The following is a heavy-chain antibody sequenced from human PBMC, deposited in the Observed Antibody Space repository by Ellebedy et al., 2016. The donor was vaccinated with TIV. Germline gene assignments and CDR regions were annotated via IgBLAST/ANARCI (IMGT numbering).Heavy chain of an antibody. V-gene: IGHV4-59*01. Sequence: SETLSLXCTVSGGSISSYYWSWIRQPPGKGLEWIGYIYYSGSTNYNPSLKSRVTISVDTSKNQFSLKLSSVTAADTAVYYCARDNRYQYSNYGLFDPWGQGTLVTVSS. CDR2: IYYSGST. CDR1: GGSISSYY. D-gene: IGHD4-11*01. CDR3: ARDNRYQYSNYGLFDP. J-gene: IGHJ5*02.